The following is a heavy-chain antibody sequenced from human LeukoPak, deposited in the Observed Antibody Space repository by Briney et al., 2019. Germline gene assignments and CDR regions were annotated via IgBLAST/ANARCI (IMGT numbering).Heavy chain of an antibody. D-gene: IGHD3-10*01. J-gene: IGHJ4*02. V-gene: IGHV3-23*01. CDR1: GFTFSTYG. CDR2: ISGSGGSI. Sequence: GGSLRLSCAGSGFTFSTYGMTWVRQAPGKGLEWVSAISGSGGSIYYADSVKGRFTISRDNSKNTLFLQMNSLRAEDTAVYYCAKDRGWFGGSLANFDDWGQGTLVTVSS. CDR3: AKDRGWFGGSLANFDD.